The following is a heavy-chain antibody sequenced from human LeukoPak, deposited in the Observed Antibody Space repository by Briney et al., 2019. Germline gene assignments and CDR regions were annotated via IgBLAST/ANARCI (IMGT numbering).Heavy chain of an antibody. J-gene: IGHJ4*02. CDR1: GFTFNSYA. D-gene: IGHD2-8*01. CDR2: IWYDGSND. Sequence: GSLRLSCAASGFTFNSYAIHWARQAPGKGLEWVAVIWYDGSNDDYADSVKGRFTISRDNAKNSLYLQMNSLRDEDTAVYFCARRYCTPSSCYSDYWGQGALVTVSS. V-gene: IGHV3-33*08. CDR3: ARRYCTPSSCYSDY.